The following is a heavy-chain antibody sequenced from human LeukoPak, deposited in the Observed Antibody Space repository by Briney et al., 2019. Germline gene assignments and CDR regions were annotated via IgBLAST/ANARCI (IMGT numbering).Heavy chain of an antibody. J-gene: IGHJ4*02. Sequence: GGSLRLSCAASGFTFSSYWMHCVRQDPGKGQVGVSRINDDGRSTSYADSVKGRFTISRDNAKNTLYLQMNSLRADDTGVYYCARERTTIVSGTTIGAYWGQGTLVTVSS. V-gene: IGHV3-74*01. CDR2: INDDGRST. CDR3: ARERTTIVSGTTIGAY. CDR1: GFTFSSYW. D-gene: IGHD5-24*01.